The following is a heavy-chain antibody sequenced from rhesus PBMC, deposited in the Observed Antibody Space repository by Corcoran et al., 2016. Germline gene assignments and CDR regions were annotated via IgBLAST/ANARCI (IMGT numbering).Heavy chain of an antibody. J-gene: IGHJ4*01. CDR1: GFTFSSYG. CDR3: ANLAAAGLDY. V-gene: IGHV3S5*01. D-gene: IGHD6-25*01. Sequence: EVQLVESGGGLVQPGGSLRLSCAASGFTFSSYGMSWVRQAPGKGLEWVSYISNDGGSTYYAYSVKDRFTISRDNSKNTLSLQMNSLRAEDTAVYYCANLAAAGLDYWGQGVLVTVSS. CDR2: ISNDGGST.